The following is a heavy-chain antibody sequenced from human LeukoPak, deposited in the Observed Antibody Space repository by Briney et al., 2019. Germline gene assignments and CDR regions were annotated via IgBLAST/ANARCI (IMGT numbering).Heavy chain of an antibody. Sequence: ASVKVSCKVSGYTLTELSMHWVRQAPGKGLEWMGGFDPEDGETIYAQKFQGRVTMTTDTSTSTASMELRSLRSDDTAVYYCARERGYDSSGYYHDAFDVWGQGTMVTVSS. V-gene: IGHV1-24*01. CDR3: ARERGYDSSGYYHDAFDV. D-gene: IGHD3-22*01. J-gene: IGHJ3*01. CDR2: FDPEDGET. CDR1: GYTLTELS.